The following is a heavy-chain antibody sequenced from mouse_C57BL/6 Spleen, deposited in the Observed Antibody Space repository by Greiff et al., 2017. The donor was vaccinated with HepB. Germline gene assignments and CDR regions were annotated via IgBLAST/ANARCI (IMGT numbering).Heavy chain of an antibody. CDR3: ARSGGNYPYYYAMDY. Sequence: VQLVESGAELVRPGTSVKVSCKASGYAFTNYLIEWVKQRPGQGLEWIGVINPGSGGTNYNEKFKGKATLTADKSSSTAYMQLSSLTSEDSAVYFCARSGGNYPYYYAMDYWGQGTSVTVSS. V-gene: IGHV1-54*01. CDR2: INPGSGGT. CDR1: GYAFTNYL. D-gene: IGHD2-1*01. J-gene: IGHJ4*01.